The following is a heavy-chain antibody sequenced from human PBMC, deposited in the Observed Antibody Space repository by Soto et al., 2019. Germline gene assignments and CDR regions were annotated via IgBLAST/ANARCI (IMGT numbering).Heavy chain of an antibody. CDR2: IRSKGNIHAT. J-gene: IGHJ4*02. V-gene: IGHV3-73*02. D-gene: IGHD2-15*01. CDR3: ARHQGYVLGSNSLDD. Sequence: EVQLVESGGGLVQPGGSLKLSCAASGFRVTDSAMDWVRQAAGKGLAWVGRIRSKGNIHATTYGESLKGRFSISRDESQNMVYLQMNSMKIEDTAVYYCARHQGYVLGSNSLDDWGQGTLVTVSS. CDR1: GFRVTDSA.